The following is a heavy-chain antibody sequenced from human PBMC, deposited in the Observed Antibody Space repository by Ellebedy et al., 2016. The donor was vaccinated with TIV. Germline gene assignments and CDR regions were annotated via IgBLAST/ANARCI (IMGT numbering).Heavy chain of an antibody. CDR2: ISSSSSTI. V-gene: IGHV3-11*01. CDR1: GFTFDDYD. Sequence: GGSLRLXXAASGFTFDDYDMSWVRQAPGKGLEWVSYISSSSSTIYYADSVKGRFTISRDNAKNSLYLQMNSLRAEDTAVYYCAKGHYYDSSTLDYWGQGTLVTVSS. D-gene: IGHD3-22*01. CDR3: AKGHYYDSSTLDY. J-gene: IGHJ4*02.